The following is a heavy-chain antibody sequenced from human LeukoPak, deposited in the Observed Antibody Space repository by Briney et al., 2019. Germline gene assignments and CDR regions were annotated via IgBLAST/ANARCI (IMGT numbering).Heavy chain of an antibody. CDR2: INPNSGGT. CDR3: ARERGVVGSGSYSDFDY. CDR1: GYTFTGYY. Sequence: ASVKVSCKASGYTFTGYYMHWVRQAPGQGLEWMGWINPNSGGTNYAQKFQGRVTMTRDTSISTAYMELSRLRSDDTAVYYCARERGVVGSGSYSDFDYWGQGTLVTVSS. V-gene: IGHV1-2*02. D-gene: IGHD3-10*01. J-gene: IGHJ4*02.